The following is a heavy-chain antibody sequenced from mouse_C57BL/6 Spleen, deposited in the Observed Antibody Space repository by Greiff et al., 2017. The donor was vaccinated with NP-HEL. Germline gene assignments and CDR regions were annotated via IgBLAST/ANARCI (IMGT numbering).Heavy chain of an antibody. J-gene: IGHJ4*01. V-gene: IGHV1-81*01. CDR3: ARSDYEYYAMDY. D-gene: IGHD2-4*01. Sequence: VKLQESGAELARPGASVKLSCKASGYTFTSYGISWVKQRTGQGLEWIGEIYPRSGNTYYNEKFKGKATLTADKSSSTAYMELRSLTSEDSAVYFCARSDYEYYAMDYWGQGTSVTVSS. CDR1: GYTFTSYG. CDR2: IYPRSGNT.